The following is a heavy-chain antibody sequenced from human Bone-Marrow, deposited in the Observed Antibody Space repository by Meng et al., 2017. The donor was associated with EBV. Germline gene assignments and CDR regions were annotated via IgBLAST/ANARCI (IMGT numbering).Heavy chain of an antibody. CDR1: GGTFNSDA. V-gene: IGHV1-69*01. CDR3: ASESGRGFTPDY. Sequence: QGQVVRFGAEVKKPGSWVKFSCWTSGGTFNSDAVSWVRQAPGQGLEWMGGLIPMSGAPHYAQKFQGRVTITADESTSTHYMDLSNLISDDTAMYYCASESGRGFTPDYWGQGTLVTVSS. J-gene: IGHJ4*02. D-gene: IGHD3-10*01. CDR2: LIPMSGAP.